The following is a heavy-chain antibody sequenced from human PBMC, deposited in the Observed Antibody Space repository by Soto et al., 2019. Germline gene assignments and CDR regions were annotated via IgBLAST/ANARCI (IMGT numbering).Heavy chain of an antibody. J-gene: IGHJ6*02. V-gene: IGHV4-61*01. CDR1: GGSVSSGSYY. CDR3: ARDIPHYDILTGYSYYYGMDV. CDR2: IYYIGRT. D-gene: IGHD3-9*01. Sequence: PSETLSLTSTVSGGSVSSGSYYWSWIRQPPGKGLEWIGYIYYIGRTNNNPSLKSQVTISVDTSKNQFSLKLSSVSAADTAVYYCARDIPHYDILTGYSYYYGMDVWGQGTTVTVSS.